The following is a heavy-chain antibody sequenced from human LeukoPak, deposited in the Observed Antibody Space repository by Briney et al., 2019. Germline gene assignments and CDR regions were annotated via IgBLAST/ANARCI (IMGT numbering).Heavy chain of an antibody. J-gene: IGHJ4*02. D-gene: IGHD3-22*01. V-gene: IGHV3-30-3*01. CDR1: GFTFSSYA. Sequence: PGRSLRLSCAASGFTFSSYAMHWVRQAPGKGLEWVAVISYDGSNKYCADSVKGRFTISRDNSKNTLYLQMNSLRAEDTAVYYCARDTTQYYYDSSGYSSYFDYWGQGTLVTVSS. CDR2: ISYDGSNK. CDR3: ARDTTQYYYDSSGYSSYFDY.